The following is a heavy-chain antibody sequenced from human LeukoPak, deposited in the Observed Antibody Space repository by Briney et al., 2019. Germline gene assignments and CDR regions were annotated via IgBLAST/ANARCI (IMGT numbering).Heavy chain of an antibody. V-gene: IGHV3-30-3*01. D-gene: IGHD3-3*01. CDR1: GFTFSSYA. Sequence: GGSLRLSCAASGFTFSSYAMHWVRQAPGKGLEWVAVISYDGSNKYYADSVKGRFTISRDNSKNTLYLQMNSLRAEDTAVYYCAGYYYDFWSGYFHYWGQGTLVTVSS. CDR3: AGYYYDFWSGYFHY. J-gene: IGHJ4*02. CDR2: ISYDGSNK.